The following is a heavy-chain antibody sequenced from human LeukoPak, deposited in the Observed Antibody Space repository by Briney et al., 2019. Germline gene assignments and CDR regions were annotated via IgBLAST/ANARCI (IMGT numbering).Heavy chain of an antibody. CDR1: GGSISSYY. Sequence: SETLSLTCTVSGGSISSYYWSWIRQPAGKGLEWIGRIYTSGSTNYNPSLKSRVTMSVDTSKNQFSLKLSSVTAADTAVYYCASVTESRIAAAGTRYFQHWGQGTLVTVSS. J-gene: IGHJ1*01. CDR2: IYTSGST. D-gene: IGHD6-13*01. V-gene: IGHV4-4*07. CDR3: ASVTESRIAAAGTRYFQH.